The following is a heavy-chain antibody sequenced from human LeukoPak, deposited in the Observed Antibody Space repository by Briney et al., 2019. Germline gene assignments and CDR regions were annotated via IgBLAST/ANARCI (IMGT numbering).Heavy chain of an antibody. J-gene: IGHJ4*01. V-gene: IGHV4-34*01. D-gene: IGHD2/OR15-2a*01. CDR1: GGSFSGDY. CDR3: ARKVYGQYFFDY. Sequence: SGTLSLTCAVNGGSFSGDYWNWIRQPPGKGLEWIGEINHSGSANYNPSLKSRVTISVDTSKNQFSLKLSSVTAADTALYYCARKVYGQYFFDYWGLGTLVTVSS. CDR2: INHSGSA.